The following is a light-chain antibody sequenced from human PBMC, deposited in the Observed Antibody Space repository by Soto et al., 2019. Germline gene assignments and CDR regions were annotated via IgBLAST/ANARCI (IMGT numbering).Light chain of an antibody. Sequence: EIVLTQSPGTLSLSPGERATLSCRASQTVSSNYLAWYQQKPGQAPRLLIYGASSRANGIPDRFSGSGSGTDFTLTISRLEPEDFAVYYCQQYGSSQSFGQGTKVEIK. CDR1: QTVSSNY. V-gene: IGKV3-20*01. J-gene: IGKJ1*01. CDR2: GAS. CDR3: QQYGSSQS.